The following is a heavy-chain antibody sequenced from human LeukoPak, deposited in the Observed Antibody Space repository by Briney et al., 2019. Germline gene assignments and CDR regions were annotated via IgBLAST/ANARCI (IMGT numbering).Heavy chain of an antibody. CDR1: GFTFSSYA. D-gene: IGHD1-26*01. CDR2: ISGTGGST. V-gene: IGHV3-23*01. Sequence: GGSLRLSCAASGFTFSSYAMSCAPPPPGRGGEWVSAISGTGGSTYYAASVQGRFTISRDNSKNTLYLQMNSLRAEDTAVYYCAKEWEYSFDYWGQGTLVTVSS. J-gene: IGHJ4*02. CDR3: AKEWEYSFDY.